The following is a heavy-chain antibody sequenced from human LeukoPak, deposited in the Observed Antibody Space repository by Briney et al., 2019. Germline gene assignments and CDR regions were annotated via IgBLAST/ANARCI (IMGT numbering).Heavy chain of an antibody. J-gene: IGHJ5*02. V-gene: IGHV4-59*01. CDR1: GGSISSYY. Sequence: SETLSLTCTVSGGSISSYYWSWIRQPPGKGLEWIGYIYYSGSTNYNPSLTSRVTISVDTSKNQFSLKLSSVTAADTAVYYCARGIIVGATWGENDNWFDPWGQGTLVTVSS. CDR3: ARGIIVGATWGENDNWFDP. CDR2: IYYSGST. D-gene: IGHD1-26*01.